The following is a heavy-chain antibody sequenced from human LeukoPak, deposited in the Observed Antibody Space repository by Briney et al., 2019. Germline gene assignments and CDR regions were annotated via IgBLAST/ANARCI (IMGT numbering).Heavy chain of an antibody. CDR2: ISSSSSSI. CDR3: ATSVI. V-gene: IGHV3-48*02. D-gene: IGHD2-21*01. CDR1: GFTFSRFN. Sequence: GGSLRLSCAASGFTFSRFNMNWVRQAPGKGLEWVSYISSSSSSIYYADSARGRFTISRDNAKNSLYLQMNSLRDEDTAVYYCATSVIRGQGTLVTVSS. J-gene: IGHJ4*02.